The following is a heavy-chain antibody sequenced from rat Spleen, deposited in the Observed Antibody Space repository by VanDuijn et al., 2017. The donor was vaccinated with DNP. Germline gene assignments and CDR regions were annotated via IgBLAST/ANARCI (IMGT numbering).Heavy chain of an antibody. CDR2: ISYDGSST. CDR1: GFTFSDYN. V-gene: IGHV5-7*01. J-gene: IGHJ2*01. D-gene: IGHD1-9*01. CDR3: ARHVQHTTGPFDY. Sequence: EVQLVESGGGLVQPGRSLKLSCAASGFTFSDYNMAWVRQAPKKGLEWVATISYDGSSTYYRDSVKGRFTISRDNAKSTLYLQMDSLRSEDTATYYCARHVQHTTGPFDYWGQGVMVTVSS.